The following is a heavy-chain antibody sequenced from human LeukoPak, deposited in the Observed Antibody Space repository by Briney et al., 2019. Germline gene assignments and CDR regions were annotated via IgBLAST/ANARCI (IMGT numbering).Heavy chain of an antibody. V-gene: IGHV3-48*01. CDR2: INSGSDTV. D-gene: IGHD3-10*01. Sequence: GGSLRLSCVASGFPFNSYVVNWVRQVPGKGLEWVSYINSGSDTVYYADSVRGRFTISRDNAKNSLSLQMNSLRAEDTAVYYCARRPFGADYWGQGTLVTVSS. CDR1: GFPFNSYV. CDR3: ARRPFGADY. J-gene: IGHJ4*02.